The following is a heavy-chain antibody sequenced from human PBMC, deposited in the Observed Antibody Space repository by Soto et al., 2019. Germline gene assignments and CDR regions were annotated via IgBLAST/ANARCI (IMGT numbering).Heavy chain of an antibody. Sequence: LETLSHRCTVSGGSSSSYGWRWIRQPPGKGLEWIGYIYYSGSTNYNPSLKSRVTISVDTSKNQFSLKLSSVTAADTAVYYCARRYGRYFDYWGQGTLVTVSS. CDR2: IYYSGST. J-gene: IGHJ4*02. CDR1: GGSSSSYG. CDR3: ARRYGRYFDY. D-gene: IGHD4-17*01. V-gene: IGHV4-59*08.